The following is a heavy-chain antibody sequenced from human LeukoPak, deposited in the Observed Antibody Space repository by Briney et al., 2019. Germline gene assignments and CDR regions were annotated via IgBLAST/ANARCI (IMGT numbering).Heavy chain of an antibody. CDR2: INHSGST. CDR3: AGTKYCSGGSCYSGFYWFDP. J-gene: IGHJ5*02. D-gene: IGHD2-15*01. CDR1: GGSFSGYY. Sequence: PSGTLSLTCAVYGGSFSGYYWSWIRQPPGKGLEWIGEINHSGSTNYNPSLKSRVTISVDTSKNQFSLKLSSVTAADTAVYYCAGTKYCSGGSCYSGFYWFDPWGQGTLVTVSS. V-gene: IGHV4-34*01.